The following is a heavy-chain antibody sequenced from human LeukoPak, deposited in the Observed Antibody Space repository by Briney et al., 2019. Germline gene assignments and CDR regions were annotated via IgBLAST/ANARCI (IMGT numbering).Heavy chain of an antibody. D-gene: IGHD5-18*01. J-gene: IGHJ4*02. CDR3: AKIGPRIQLWTADY. Sequence: GGPLTLSCAASGFTFSSYAMSWVRQAPGKGLEWVSAISRSGGSTYYPASVMERLTISRDNSKNTLYLQMNSLRAEDTAVYYCAKIGPRIQLWTADYWGQGEPYSVSS. CDR2: ISRSGGST. CDR1: GFTFSSYA. V-gene: IGHV3-23*01.